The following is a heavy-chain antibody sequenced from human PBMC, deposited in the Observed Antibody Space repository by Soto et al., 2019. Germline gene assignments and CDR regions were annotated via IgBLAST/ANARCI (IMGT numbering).Heavy chain of an antibody. J-gene: IGHJ4*02. CDR3: ATSYGSGYRALDS. D-gene: IGHD3-10*01. V-gene: IGHV1-69*02. CDR1: GDTFNFYT. CDR2: INPILSMS. Sequence: QVQLVQSGADVQRPGSSVRVSCKASGDTFNFYTINWVRQAPGQGLQWMGRINPILSMSNYAPRFQGRVTMTADKSTSIAYMELSSLRSEDTAMYYCATSYGSGYRALDSWGQGALVTVSS.